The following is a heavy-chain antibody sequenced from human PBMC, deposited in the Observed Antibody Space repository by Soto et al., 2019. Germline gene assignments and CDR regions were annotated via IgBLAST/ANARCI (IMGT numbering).Heavy chain of an antibody. CDR2: ITGSGGTT. V-gene: IGHV3-23*01. Sequence: PGGSLRLSCAASGFTFSIYAMSWVRHAPGKGLEWVSIITGSGGTTYYADSVKGRFTISRDNSKNTLHLQVNSLRAEDTAIYYCAKQKEAVAGPFFDYWGQGTLVTVSS. J-gene: IGHJ4*02. D-gene: IGHD6-19*01. CDR3: AKQKEAVAGPFFDY. CDR1: GFTFSIYA.